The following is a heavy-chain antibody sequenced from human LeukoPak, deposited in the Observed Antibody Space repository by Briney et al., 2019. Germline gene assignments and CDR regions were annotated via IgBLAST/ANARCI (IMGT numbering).Heavy chain of an antibody. D-gene: IGHD2-2*03. J-gene: IGHJ4*02. CDR2: IIPIFGTA. CDR1: GYTFTSYG. CDR3: AKDSNWILFDD. V-gene: IGHV1-69*06. Sequence: SVKVSCKASGYTFTSYGISWVRQAPGQGLEWMGGIIPIFGTANYAQKFQGRVTITADKSTSTAYMELSSLRSEDTAVYYCAKDSNWILFDDWGQGTLLTVSS.